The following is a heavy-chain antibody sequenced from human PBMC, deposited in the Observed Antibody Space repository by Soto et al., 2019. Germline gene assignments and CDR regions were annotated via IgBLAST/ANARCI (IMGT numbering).Heavy chain of an antibody. CDR2: INPNSGGT. J-gene: IGHJ6*02. V-gene: IGHV1-2*02. CDR1: GYTFTGYY. CDR3: ARGIAAAAARGMDV. Sequence: QVQLVQSGAEVKKPGASVKVSCKASGYTFTGYYMHWVRQAPGQGLEWMGWINPNSGGTNYAQKFQGGVTMARDTSISTAYMELSRLGSDDTAVYYCARGIAAAAARGMDVWGQGTTVTVSS. D-gene: IGHD6-13*01.